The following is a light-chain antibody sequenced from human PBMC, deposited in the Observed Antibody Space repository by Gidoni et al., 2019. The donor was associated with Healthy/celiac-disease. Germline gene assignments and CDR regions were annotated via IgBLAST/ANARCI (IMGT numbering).Light chain of an antibody. Sequence: QSALTQPRSVSGSPGQSVTISCTGTSRDVGGYNCVSWYQQHPGKAPKLMIYDVSKRPSGVPDRFSGSKSGNTASLTISGLQAEDEADYYCCSYAGSYTSLFGGGTKLTVL. CDR2: DVS. CDR1: SRDVGGYNC. J-gene: IGLJ3*02. V-gene: IGLV2-11*01. CDR3: CSYAGSYTSL.